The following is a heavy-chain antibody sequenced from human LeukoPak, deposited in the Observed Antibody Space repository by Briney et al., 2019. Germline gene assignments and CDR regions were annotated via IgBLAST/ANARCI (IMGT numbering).Heavy chain of an antibody. D-gene: IGHD3-22*01. CDR1: GGSISSYY. CDR2: IYYSGST. Sequence: SSETLSLTCTVSGGSISSYYWSWIRQPPGKGLEWIGYIYYSGSTNYNPSLKSRVTISVDTSKNQFSLKLSSVTAADTAVYYCARDGRGVDYYDSSGYFDYWGQGTLVTVSS. V-gene: IGHV4-59*01. CDR3: ARDGRGVDYYDSSGYFDY. J-gene: IGHJ4*02.